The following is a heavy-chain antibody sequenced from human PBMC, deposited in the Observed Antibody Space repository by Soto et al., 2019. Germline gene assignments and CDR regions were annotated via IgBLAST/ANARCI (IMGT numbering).Heavy chain of an antibody. D-gene: IGHD2-15*01. J-gene: IGHJ6*02. CDR1: GYSFTSYW. CDR2: IYPGDSDT. V-gene: IGHV5-51*01. CDR3: AKSSGAAPRYYYYSGMDD. Sequence: PGESLKISCKGSGYSFTSYWIGWVRQMPGKGLEWMGIIYPGDSDTRYSPSFQGQVPISADKSISTAYLQWSSLKASDTAMYYCAKSSGAAPRYYYYSGMDDWGQGTTVTVSS.